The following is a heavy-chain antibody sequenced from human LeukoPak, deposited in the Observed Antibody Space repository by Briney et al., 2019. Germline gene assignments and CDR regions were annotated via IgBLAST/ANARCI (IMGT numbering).Heavy chain of an antibody. J-gene: IGHJ6*03. CDR3: ARGGPDIVVVPAAPSGWFVLDYYYYMDV. Sequence: ASVKVSCKASGYTFTSYYMHWVRQAPGQGLEWMGIINPSGGSTSYAQKFQGRVTMTRDMSTSTVYMELSSLRSEDTAVYYCARGGPDIVVVPAAPSGWFVLDYYYYMDVWGKGTTVTVSS. CDR2: INPSGGST. CDR1: GYTFTSYY. V-gene: IGHV1-46*01. D-gene: IGHD2-2*01.